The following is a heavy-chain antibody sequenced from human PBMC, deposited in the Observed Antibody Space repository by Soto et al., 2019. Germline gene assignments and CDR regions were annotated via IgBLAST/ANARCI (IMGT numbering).Heavy chain of an antibody. Sequence: PSETLSLTCTVSGGSISSGDYYWSWIRQPPGKGLEWIGYIYYSGSTYYNPSLKSRVTISVDTSKNQFSLKLSSVTAADTAVYYCACAYDFWSGYSSTADYYYGMDVWGQGTTVTVSS. V-gene: IGHV4-30-4*01. J-gene: IGHJ6*02. D-gene: IGHD3-3*01. CDR2: IYYSGST. CDR3: ACAYDFWSGYSSTADYYYGMDV. CDR1: GGSISSGDYY.